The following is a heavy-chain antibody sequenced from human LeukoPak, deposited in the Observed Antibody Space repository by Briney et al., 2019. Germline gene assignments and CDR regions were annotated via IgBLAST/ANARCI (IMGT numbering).Heavy chain of an antibody. CDR3: ARHGYYYYYMDV. Sequence: SETLSLTCTVSGGSISSSSYYWGWIRQPPGKGLEWIGSIYYSGSTYYNPSLKSRVTISVDTSKNQFSLKLSSVTATDTAVYYCARHGYYYYYMDVWGKGTTVTVSS. J-gene: IGHJ6*03. CDR1: GGSISSSSYY. V-gene: IGHV4-39*01. CDR2: IYYSGST.